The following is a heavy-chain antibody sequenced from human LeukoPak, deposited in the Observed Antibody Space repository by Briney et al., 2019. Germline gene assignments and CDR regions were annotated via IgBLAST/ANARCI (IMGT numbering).Heavy chain of an antibody. CDR3: VRDLMGSGSTTAYLHH. D-gene: IGHD1-1*01. Sequence: PGGSLRLSCTASGFTFSDYSMNWVRQAPGKGLEWVSSIGRRSRHVYYAASVKGRFTISRDNAKNSLYLQMNSLRAEDMAVYFCVRDLMGSGSTTAYLHHWGQGTLVTVSS. V-gene: IGHV3-21*01. CDR1: GFTFSDYS. CDR2: IGRRSRHV. J-gene: IGHJ1*01.